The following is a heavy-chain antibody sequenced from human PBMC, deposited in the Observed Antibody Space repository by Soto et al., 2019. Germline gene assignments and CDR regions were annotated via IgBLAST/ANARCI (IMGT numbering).Heavy chain of an antibody. V-gene: IGHV3-53*01. CDR2: IYSGGST. D-gene: IGHD3-22*01. Sequence: PVGSLRLSCAASGFTVSSNYMSWVRQAPGKGLEWVSVIYSGGSTYYADSVKGRFTISRDNSKNTLYLQMNSLRAEDTAVYYCASAGPFYYDSSGYPYWGQGTLVTVSS. CDR1: GFTVSSNY. CDR3: ASAGPFYYDSSGYPY. J-gene: IGHJ4*02.